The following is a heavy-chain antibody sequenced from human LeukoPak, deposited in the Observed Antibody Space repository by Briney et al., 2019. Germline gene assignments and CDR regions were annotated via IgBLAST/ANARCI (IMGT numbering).Heavy chain of an antibody. J-gene: IGHJ6*02. V-gene: IGHV3-23*01. Sequence: GGSLRLSCAASGFTFSSCAMSWVRQAPGKGLEWVSLISGSGDSRYYADSVKGRFTISRDNAKNSLYLQMNSLRAEDTAVYYCARAYKDTYQKLRFFNWSPGSGMDVWGQGTTVTVSS. D-gene: IGHD3-9*01. CDR3: ARAYKDTYQKLRFFNWSPGSGMDV. CDR2: ISGSGDSR. CDR1: GFTFSSCA.